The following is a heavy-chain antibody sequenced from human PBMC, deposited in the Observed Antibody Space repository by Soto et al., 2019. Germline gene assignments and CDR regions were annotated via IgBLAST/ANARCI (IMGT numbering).Heavy chain of an antibody. CDR3: ARVSVNIVATMIYYYYYMDV. Sequence: GGSLRLSCAASGFTVSSNYMSWVRQAPGKGLEWVSVIYSGGSTYYADSVKGRFTIPRDNSKNTLYLQMNSLRAEDTAVYYCARVSVNIVATMIYYYYYMDVWGKGTTVTVSS. V-gene: IGHV3-66*01. CDR2: IYSGGST. J-gene: IGHJ6*03. D-gene: IGHD5-12*01. CDR1: GFTVSSNY.